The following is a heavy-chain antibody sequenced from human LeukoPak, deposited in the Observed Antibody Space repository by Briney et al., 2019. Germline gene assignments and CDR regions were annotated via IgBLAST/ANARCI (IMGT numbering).Heavy chain of an antibody. D-gene: IGHD2-15*01. CDR3: ARDHKGYYDYYYYGMDV. V-gene: IGHV1-69*04. CDR2: IIPILGIA. J-gene: IGHJ6*02. Sequence: GSSVKVSCKASGGTFSSYAISWVRQAPGQGLEWMGRIIPILGIANYAQKFQGRVTITADKSTSTAYMELSSLRSEDTAVYYCARDHKGYYDYYYYGMDVWGQGTTVTVSS. CDR1: GGTFSSYA.